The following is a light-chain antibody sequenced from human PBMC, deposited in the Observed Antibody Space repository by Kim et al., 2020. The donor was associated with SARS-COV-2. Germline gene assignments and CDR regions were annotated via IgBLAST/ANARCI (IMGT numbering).Light chain of an antibody. Sequence: VSPGERATLYGRASQNVSSNLAWYQQKPGQAPRLLIYGASTRATGIPARFSGRGSGTEFTLTISSLQSEDFAVYYCQQYTNWPPYTFGQGTKLEI. CDR2: GAS. J-gene: IGKJ2*01. V-gene: IGKV3-15*01. CDR1: QNVSSN. CDR3: QQYTNWPPYT.